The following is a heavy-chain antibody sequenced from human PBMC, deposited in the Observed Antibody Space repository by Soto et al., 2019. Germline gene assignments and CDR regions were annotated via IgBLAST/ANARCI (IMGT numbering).Heavy chain of an antibody. V-gene: IGHV3-23*01. CDR2: INGNGRSK. CDR1: GFTFSNFA. CDR3: AKGRVVGVTTCPDF. D-gene: IGHD1-26*01. Sequence: EVQLLESGGGLVQPGGSLRLSCAASGFTFSNFAMSWYRQAPGKGLEWVSVINGNGRSKYHADSVQGRFTISRDNSKNALYLQMNSLRAGATALYYCAKGRVVGVTTCPDFWGQGTLVTVSS. J-gene: IGHJ4*02.